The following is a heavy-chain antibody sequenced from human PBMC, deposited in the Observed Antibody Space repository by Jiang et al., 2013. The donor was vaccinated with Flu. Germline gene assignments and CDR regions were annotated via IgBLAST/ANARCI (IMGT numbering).Heavy chain of an antibody. D-gene: IGHD1-26*01. CDR3: ARVVGGTHDY. CDR2: IYYSGST. J-gene: IGHJ4*02. CDR1: GGSISSYY. Sequence: LLKPSETLSLTCTVSGGSISSYYWSWIRQPPGKGLEWIGYIYYSGSTYYNPSLKNRVTISSDMSRNQLSLKLSSVTAADTAVYYCARVVGGTHDYWGQGTLVTVSS. V-gene: IGHV4-59*01.